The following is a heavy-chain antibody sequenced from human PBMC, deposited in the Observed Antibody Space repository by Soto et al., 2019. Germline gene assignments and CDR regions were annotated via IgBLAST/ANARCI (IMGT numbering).Heavy chain of an antibody. Sequence: GGSLRLSCAASGFTFSSYWMHWVRQAPGKGLVWVSRINSDGSSTSYADSVKGRFTISRDNAKNTLYLQMNSLRAEDTAVYYWARVHRDSSGYYYADAFDIWGQGTMVTVSS. CDR3: ARVHRDSSGYYYADAFDI. CDR1: GFTFSSYW. D-gene: IGHD3-22*01. CDR2: INSDGSST. V-gene: IGHV3-74*01. J-gene: IGHJ3*02.